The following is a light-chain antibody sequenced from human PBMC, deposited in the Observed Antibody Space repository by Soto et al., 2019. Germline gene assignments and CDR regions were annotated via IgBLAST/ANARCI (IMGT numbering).Light chain of an antibody. CDR1: QSVSSSY. Sequence: ILLTHSPGTLSLSPGERATLSCRASQSVSSSYLAWYQQKPGHAPRLLIYGASSRATSIPDRFSGSGSGTDFTLTISRLEAEDFAVYYCQQYGSSSTTFGQGTRLEIK. CDR3: QQYGSSSTT. J-gene: IGKJ5*01. CDR2: GAS. V-gene: IGKV3-20*01.